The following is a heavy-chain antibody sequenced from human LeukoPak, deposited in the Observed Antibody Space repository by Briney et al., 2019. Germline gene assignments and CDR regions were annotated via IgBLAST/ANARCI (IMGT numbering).Heavy chain of an antibody. CDR2: ISSSSSYI. D-gene: IGHD4/OR15-4a*01. Sequence: GGSLRLSCAASGFTFSSYSMNWVRQAPGKGLEWVSSISSSSSYIYYADSVKGRVTISRDTSKNQFSLQLHSVTAADTAVYYCVRHDGRGGATMGAWDCWGQGSLVTVSS. V-gene: IGHV3-21*01. J-gene: IGHJ4*02. CDR3: VRHDGRGGATMGAWDC. CDR1: GFTFSSYS.